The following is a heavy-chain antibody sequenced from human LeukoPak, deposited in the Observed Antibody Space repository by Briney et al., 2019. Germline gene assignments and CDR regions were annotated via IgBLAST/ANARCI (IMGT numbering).Heavy chain of an antibody. D-gene: IGHD3-3*01. V-gene: IGHV3-23*01. J-gene: IGHJ4*02. CDR1: GFTFSSYA. CDR2: ISGSGGST. Sequence: PGGSLRLSCAASGFTFSSYAMSWVRQAPGKGLEWVSAISGSGGSTYYADSVKGRFTISRDNSKNTLYLQMNSLRAEDTAVYYCAKAPRFLEWLSHTHFDYWGQGTLVTVSS. CDR3: AKAPRFLEWLSHTHFDY.